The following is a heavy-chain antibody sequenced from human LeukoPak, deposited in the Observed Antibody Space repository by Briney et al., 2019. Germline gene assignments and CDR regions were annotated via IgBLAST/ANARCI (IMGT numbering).Heavy chain of an antibody. CDR1: GYTFTGYY. Sequence: GASVKVSCKASGYTFTGYYMHCVRQAPGQGLEWMGWINPNSGGTNYAQKFQGRVTMTRDTSISTAYMELSRLRSDDTAVYYCARAVVVVPAAIFRNWFDPWGQGTLVTVSS. V-gene: IGHV1-2*02. J-gene: IGHJ5*02. CDR2: INPNSGGT. D-gene: IGHD2-2*01. CDR3: ARAVVVVPAAIFRNWFDP.